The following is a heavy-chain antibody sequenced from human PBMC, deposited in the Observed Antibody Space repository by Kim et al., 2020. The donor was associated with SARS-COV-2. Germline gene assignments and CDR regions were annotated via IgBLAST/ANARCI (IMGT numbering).Heavy chain of an antibody. CDR3: ARRLGVAAAGFDY. V-gene: IGHV1-46*03. J-gene: IGHJ4*02. Sequence: AQKFQGRVTMTRYTSTSTVYMGLSSLRSEDTAVYFCARRLGVAAAGFDYWGQGTLITVSS. D-gene: IGHD6-13*01.